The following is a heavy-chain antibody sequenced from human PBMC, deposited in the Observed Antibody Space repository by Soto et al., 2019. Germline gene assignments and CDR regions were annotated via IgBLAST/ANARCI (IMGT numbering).Heavy chain of an antibody. CDR1: GGSFSGYY. J-gene: IGHJ4*02. Sequence: SETLSLTCAVHGGSFSGYYWDWIRQPPGKGLEWIGNIYYSGSTYYNPSLKSRVTISIDTSKNQFSLKLSSVTAADTAVYYCASRKSSPYFDYWGQGTLVTVSS. D-gene: IGHD3-10*01. V-gene: IGHV4-59*06. CDR2: IYYSGST. CDR3: ASRKSSPYFDY.